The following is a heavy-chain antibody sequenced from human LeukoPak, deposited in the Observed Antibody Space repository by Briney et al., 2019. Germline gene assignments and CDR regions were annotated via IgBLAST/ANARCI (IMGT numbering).Heavy chain of an antibody. V-gene: IGHV4-39*07. CDR3: ASRWQETAMVLEGAFDY. J-gene: IGHJ4*02. Sequence: SETLSLTFTVSGGSISSSYYWGWIRQPPGKGLEWIGSIFYSGSTYYNPSLKSRVTISVDTSKNQFSLKLSSVTAADTAVYYCASRWQETAMVLEGAFDYWGQGTLVTVSS. CDR1: GGSISSSYY. CDR2: IFYSGST. D-gene: IGHD5-18*01.